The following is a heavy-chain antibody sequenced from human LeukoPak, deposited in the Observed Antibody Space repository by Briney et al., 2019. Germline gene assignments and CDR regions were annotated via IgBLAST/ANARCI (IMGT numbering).Heavy chain of an antibody. CDR3: TRMTTGHDY. Sequence: SETLSLTCTVSDGSMSNYYWSWVRQTPGKGLEWIGEINHSGYTNDSPSLKSRVTLSIDTSRKQFSLNLRSVTVADAGIYYCTRMTTGHDYWGQGTLVTVSS. D-gene: IGHD4-17*01. V-gene: IGHV4-59*12. CDR1: DGSMSNYY. CDR2: INHSGYT. J-gene: IGHJ4*02.